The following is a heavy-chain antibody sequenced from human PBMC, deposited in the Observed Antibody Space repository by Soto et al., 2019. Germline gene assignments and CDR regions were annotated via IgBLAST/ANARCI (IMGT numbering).Heavy chain of an antibody. V-gene: IGHV4-59*01. Sequence: SETLSLTCTVSGGSISSYYWSWIRQPPGKGLEWIGYIYYSGSTNYNPSLKSRVTISVDTSKNQFSLKLSSVTAADTAVYYCARFDWRFDPWGQGTLVTVSS. CDR2: IYYSGST. D-gene: IGHD3-9*01. CDR3: ARFDWRFDP. J-gene: IGHJ5*02. CDR1: GGSISSYY.